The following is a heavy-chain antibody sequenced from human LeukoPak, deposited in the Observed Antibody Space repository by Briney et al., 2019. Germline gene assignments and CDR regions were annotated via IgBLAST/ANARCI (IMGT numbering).Heavy chain of an antibody. Sequence: PGGSLRLSCSVSAFTFNTFDNFAMNWPRPAPGKGLEWVEAISESGASTYYAASVKGRFTISRDNSENILYLQMHGRRAGDTAVYCCVSHYYYDSAPDSWGQGTLVTVSS. CDR2: ISESGAST. V-gene: IGHV3-23*01. CDR3: VSHYYYDSAPDS. D-gene: IGHD3-10*01. CDR1: AFTFNTFDNFA. J-gene: IGHJ5*01.